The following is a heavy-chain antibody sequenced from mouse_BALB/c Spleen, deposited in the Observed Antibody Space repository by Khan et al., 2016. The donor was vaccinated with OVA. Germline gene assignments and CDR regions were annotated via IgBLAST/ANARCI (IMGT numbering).Heavy chain of an antibody. V-gene: IGHV14-3*02. Sequence: EVQLQESGAELVKPGASVKLSCTASGFNIKDTYMHWVTQRPEQDLEWIVRNEPANGNTKYDPKFKSKASITADTSYNPVYLQFSSLTSEDTAVYYCAIINAWGQDTTLTVSS. CDR1: GFNIKDTY. CDR2: NEPANGNT. CDR3: AIINA. J-gene: IGHJ2*01.